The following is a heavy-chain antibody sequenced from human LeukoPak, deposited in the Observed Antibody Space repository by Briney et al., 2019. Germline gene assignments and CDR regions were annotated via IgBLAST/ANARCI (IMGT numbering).Heavy chain of an antibody. Sequence: ASVKVSCKASGYTFTSYDINWVQQATGQGLEWMGWVNPNSGNTGYAQNFQGRVTMTRNTSISTAYMELSSLRSEDTAVYYCAMVDPRYGMDVWGQGTTVTVSS. V-gene: IGHV1-8*01. CDR1: GYTFTSYD. CDR2: VNPNSGNT. CDR3: AMVDPRYGMDV. D-gene: IGHD2-15*01. J-gene: IGHJ6*02.